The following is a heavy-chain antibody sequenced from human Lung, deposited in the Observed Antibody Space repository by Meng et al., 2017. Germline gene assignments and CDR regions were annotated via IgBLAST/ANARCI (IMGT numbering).Heavy chain of an antibody. V-gene: IGHV3-74*01. CDR3: GRSDGYIRD. D-gene: IGHD5-24*01. J-gene: IGHJ4*02. Sequence: EVQLVESGGGVVQPGGCLRLSCAASGFTFSTYWMHWARQAPGKGLVWVSHINTDGSSTNYADSVKGRFTISRDNAKNTLYLQMNSLRAEDTAVYYCGRSDGYIRDWGQGTLVTVSS. CDR1: GFTFSTYW. CDR2: INTDGSST.